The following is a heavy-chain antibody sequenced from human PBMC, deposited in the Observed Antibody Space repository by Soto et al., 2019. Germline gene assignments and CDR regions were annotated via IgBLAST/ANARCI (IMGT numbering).Heavy chain of an antibody. CDR1: GGTFSSYA. D-gene: IGHD2-15*01. V-gene: IGHV1-69*13. J-gene: IGHJ3*02. CDR2: IIPIFGTA. CDR3: ARGGYCSGGSCYVLLNAFDI. Sequence: SVKVSCKASGGTFSSYAISWVRQAPGQGLEWMGGIIPIFGTANYAQKFRGRVTITADESTSTAYMELSSLRSEDTAVYYCARGGYCSGGSCYVLLNAFDIWGQGTMVTVSS.